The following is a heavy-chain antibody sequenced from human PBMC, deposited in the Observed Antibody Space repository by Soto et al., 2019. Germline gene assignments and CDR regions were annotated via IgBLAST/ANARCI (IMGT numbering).Heavy chain of an antibody. CDR3: AKEMFPRTVLDSSSSWGEY. CDR1: GFTRRSYG. CDR2: ISYYESHK. Sequence: QVQRVESGGGVVQPGKSLRLSCAESGFTRRSYGMHWGRQAAGKGLEWLAVISYYESHKYYADSVKGRFTISRDTSKNALYRQRYSPRADDTAVYYCAKEMFPRTVLDSSSSWGEYWGQGTGVTGSS. V-gene: IGHV3-30*18. D-gene: IGHD6-6*01. J-gene: IGHJ4*02.